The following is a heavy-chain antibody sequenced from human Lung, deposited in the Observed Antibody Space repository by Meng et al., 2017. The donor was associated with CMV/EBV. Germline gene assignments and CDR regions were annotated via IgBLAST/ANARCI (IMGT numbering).Heavy chain of an antibody. CDR1: GGSISGYY. Sequence: TLSLXXTVSGGSISGYYWNWIRQHPGKGLEWIGYIYYSGSTYYNSYLKSRVTISVDTSTNQVSLKLSSVTAADTAVYYCARGLYDTSGIFDYWGQGTLV. CDR2: IYYSGST. CDR3: ARGLYDTSGIFDY. D-gene: IGHD3-22*01. J-gene: IGHJ4*02. V-gene: IGHV4-31*03.